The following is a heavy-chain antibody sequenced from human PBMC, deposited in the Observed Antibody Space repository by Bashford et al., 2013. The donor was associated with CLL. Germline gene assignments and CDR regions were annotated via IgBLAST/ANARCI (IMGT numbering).Heavy chain of an antibody. D-gene: IGHD4-23*01. Sequence: ASVKVSCTASGYTFTGYYMHWVRQAPGQGLEWMGWINPNSGATNYSQKFKGRITITADRSSNTAFMELTSLTSEDTAVYYCASDGLNKAVLTPLDVWGQGTTVTVSS. CDR2: INPNSGAT. J-gene: IGHJ6*02. V-gene: IGHV1-2*02. CDR1: GYTFTGYY. CDR3: ASDGLNKAVLTPLDV.